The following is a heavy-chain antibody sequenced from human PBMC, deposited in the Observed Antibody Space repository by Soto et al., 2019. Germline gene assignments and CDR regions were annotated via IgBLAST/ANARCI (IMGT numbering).Heavy chain of an antibody. CDR1: GGSISSSSYY. CDR2: IYYSGST. Sequence: NPSETLSLTCTVSGGSISSSSYYWGWIRQPPGKGLEWIGSIYYSGSTYYNPSLKSRVTISVDTSKNQFSLKLSSVTAADTAVYYCARHCYDVWSGYGGWFDPWGQGTLVTVSS. D-gene: IGHD3-3*01. CDR3: ARHCYDVWSGYGGWFDP. V-gene: IGHV4-39*01. J-gene: IGHJ5*02.